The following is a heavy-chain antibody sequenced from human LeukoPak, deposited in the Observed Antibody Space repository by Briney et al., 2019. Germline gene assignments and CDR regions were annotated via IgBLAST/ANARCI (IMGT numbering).Heavy chain of an antibody. J-gene: IGHJ4*02. CDR3: ARARGGNWNEAPGQFDY. CDR2: ISYDGSKI. D-gene: IGHD1-20*01. CDR1: GFTFSSYP. V-gene: IGHV3-30-3*01. Sequence: GGSLRLSCAASGFTFSSYPLHWVRQAPGKGLEWVTLISYDGSKIYYADSVKGRFTISRDNSKNTLYLQMNSLRAEDTAVYYCARARGGNWNEAPGQFDYWGQGTLVTVSS.